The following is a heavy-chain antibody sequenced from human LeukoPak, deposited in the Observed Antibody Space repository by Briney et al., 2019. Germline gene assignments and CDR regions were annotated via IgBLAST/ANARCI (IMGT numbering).Heavy chain of an antibody. CDR1: GGTFSNYA. CDR3: ARGGEANYYDTSGYYLHYY. D-gene: IGHD3-22*01. V-gene: IGHV1-69*05. CDR2: IIPIFGTT. J-gene: IGHJ4*02. Sequence: ASVKVSCKASGGTFSNYAISWVRQAPGQGLEWMGRIIPIFGTTNYAQKIQGRVTISTDESTSTAYMELSSLRSEDTAVYYWARGGEANYYDTSGYYLHYYWGQGTLVTVSS.